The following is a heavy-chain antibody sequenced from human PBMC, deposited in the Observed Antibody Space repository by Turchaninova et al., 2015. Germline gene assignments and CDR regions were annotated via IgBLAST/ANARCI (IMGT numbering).Heavy chain of an antibody. CDR2: IYYSGST. CDR1: GGSISAYY. CDR3: ARSGHCGGDCQGWFDP. V-gene: IGHV4-59*08. D-gene: IGHD2-21*02. J-gene: IGHJ5*02. Sequence: QVQLRESGPGLVKPSETLSLTCTVPGGSISAYYWGWFPQSPGKGLEWIGYIYYSGSTNYNPSLQSRVTISVDTSKSQFSLKLSSVTAADTAVYYCARSGHCGGDCQGWFDPWGQGTLVTVSS.